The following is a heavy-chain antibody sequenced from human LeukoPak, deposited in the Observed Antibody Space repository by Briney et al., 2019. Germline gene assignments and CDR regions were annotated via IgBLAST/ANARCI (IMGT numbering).Heavy chain of an antibody. V-gene: IGHV4-39*07. CDR2: IYYSGST. Sequence: PSETLSLTCTVSGGSISSSSYYWGWIRQPPVKGLEWIGSIYYSGSTYYNPSLKSRVTISVDTSKNQFSLKLSSVTAADTAVYYCARDSGYDQGLHYFDYWGQGTLVTVSP. J-gene: IGHJ4*02. D-gene: IGHD5-12*01. CDR1: GGSISSSSYY. CDR3: ARDSGYDQGLHYFDY.